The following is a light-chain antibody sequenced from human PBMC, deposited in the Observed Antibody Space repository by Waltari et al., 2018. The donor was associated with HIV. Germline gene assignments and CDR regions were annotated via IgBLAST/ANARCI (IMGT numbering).Light chain of an antibody. J-gene: IGLJ1*01. CDR2: RNN. CDR3: CSHADSYLSLYV. CDR1: SSNIGRNY. V-gene: IGLV1-47*01. Sequence: QSVLTQPPSASGTPGQRVTISCSGSSSNIGRNYVYWYQQFPVTAPQRLIYRNNQPPSRVPDRFSGSKSSTSASLAISGLRSEDEADYYCCSHADSYLSLYVFGGGPWVTV.